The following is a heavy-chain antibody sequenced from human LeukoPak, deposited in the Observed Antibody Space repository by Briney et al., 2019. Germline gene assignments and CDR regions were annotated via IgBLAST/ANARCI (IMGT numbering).Heavy chain of an antibody. CDR2: IYYSGST. J-gene: IGHJ6*02. CDR3: ARFTELLDSSSWANYYYYYGMDV. D-gene: IGHD6-13*01. V-gene: IGHV4-59*01. CDR1: GGSISSYY. Sequence: SETLSLTCTVSGGSISSYYWSWIRQPPGKGLEWIGYIYYSGSTNYNPSLKSRVTISVDTSKNQFSLKLSSVTAADTAVYYCARFTELLDSSSWANYYYYYGMDVWGQGTTVTVSS.